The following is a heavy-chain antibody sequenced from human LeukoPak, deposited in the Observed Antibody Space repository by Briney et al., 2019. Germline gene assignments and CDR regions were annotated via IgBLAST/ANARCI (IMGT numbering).Heavy chain of an antibody. J-gene: IGHJ4*02. Sequence: PSQTLSLTCTVSGGSISSGDYYWSWIRQPPGKGLEWIGYIYYSGSTYYNPSLKSRVTISVDTSKNQFSLKLSSVTAADTAVYYCARLAVAGPEVGYWGQGTLVTVSS. CDR3: ARLAVAGPEVGY. V-gene: IGHV4-30-4*08. D-gene: IGHD6-19*01. CDR1: GGSISSGDYY. CDR2: IYYSGST.